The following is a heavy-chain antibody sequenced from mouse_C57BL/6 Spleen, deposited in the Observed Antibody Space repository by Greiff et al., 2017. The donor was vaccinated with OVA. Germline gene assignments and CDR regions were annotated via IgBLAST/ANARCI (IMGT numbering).Heavy chain of an antibody. CDR2: IYPSDSET. CDR3: ARGGPDY. CDR1: GYTFTSYW. V-gene: IGHV1-52*01. J-gene: IGHJ2*01. Sequence: QVHVKQPGAELVRPGSSVKLSCKASGYTFTSYWMHWVKQRPIQGLEWIGNIYPSDSETHYNQKFKDKATLTVDKSSSTAYMQLSSLTSEDSAVYYCARGGPDYWGQGTTLTVSS.